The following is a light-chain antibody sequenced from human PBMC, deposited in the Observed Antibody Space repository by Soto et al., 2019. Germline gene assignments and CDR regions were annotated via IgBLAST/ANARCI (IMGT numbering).Light chain of an antibody. J-gene: IGKJ3*01. CDR2: AAA. V-gene: IGKV1-39*01. CDR3: QHSYPSPSFT. Sequence: DIQMTQSPSSLSASIGDRVSITCRASQSIGHLLNWYQQKPGKVPKLLIYAAANLHSGVPSRFSGSGSGTEFTLTISSLQLEDFAAYYCQHSYPSPSFTFRPGTRVNAK. CDR1: QSIGHL.